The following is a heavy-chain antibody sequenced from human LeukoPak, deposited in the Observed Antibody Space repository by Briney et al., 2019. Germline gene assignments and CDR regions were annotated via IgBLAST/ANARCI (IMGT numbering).Heavy chain of an antibody. J-gene: IGHJ5*02. CDR3: ARAFYGDYVWFDP. D-gene: IGHD4-17*01. Sequence: GASVKVSCKASGYTFTGYYMHWVRQAPGQGLEWMGWINPNSGGTNYAQKFQGRVTMTRDTSISTAYMKLSRLRSDDTAVYYCARAFYGDYVWFDPWGQGTLVTVSS. V-gene: IGHV1-2*02. CDR2: INPNSGGT. CDR1: GYTFTGYY.